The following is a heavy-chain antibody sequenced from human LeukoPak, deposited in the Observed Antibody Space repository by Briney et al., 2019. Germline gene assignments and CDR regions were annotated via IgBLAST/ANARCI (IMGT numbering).Heavy chain of an antibody. J-gene: IGHJ4*02. V-gene: IGHV3-23*01. CDR1: GSTFSSYV. Sequence: PGGSLRLSCTASGSTFSSYVMNWVRQAPGKGLEWVSSITGSGGDTHYADSVKGRFTISRDNSKNTLYLRMSSLRAEDTAIYYCAKDHLDWGSSFDYWGQGTLVTVSS. D-gene: IGHD3-9*01. CDR2: ITGSGGDT. CDR3: AKDHLDWGSSFDY.